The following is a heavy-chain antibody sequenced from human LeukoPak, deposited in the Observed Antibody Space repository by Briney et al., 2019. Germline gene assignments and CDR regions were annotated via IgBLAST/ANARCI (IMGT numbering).Heavy chain of an antibody. D-gene: IGHD7-27*01. J-gene: IGHJ4*02. CDR1: GGSISSSDYY. V-gene: IGHV4-30-4*08. Sequence: SQTLSLTCTVSGGSISSSDYYWSWIRQPPGKGLEWIGYIYYSGSTYYNPSLKSRVTISVDTSKNQFSLKLSSVTAADTAVYYCARDRTGVYSDYWGQGTLVTVSS. CDR2: IYYSGST. CDR3: ARDRTGVYSDY.